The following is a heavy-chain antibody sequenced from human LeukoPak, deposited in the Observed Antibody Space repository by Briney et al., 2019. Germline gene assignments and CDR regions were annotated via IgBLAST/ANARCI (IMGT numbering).Heavy chain of an antibody. D-gene: IGHD6-13*01. CDR1: GFTFSSYA. J-gene: IGHJ4*02. CDR3: AKGKPRIAASRFQYFDY. CDR2: ISGSGGST. V-gene: IGHV3-23*01. Sequence: GGSLRLSCAASGFTFSSYAMSWVRQAPGKGREWVSAISGSGGSTYYADSVKGRFTISRDNSKNTLYLQMNSLRAEDTAVYYCAKGKPRIAASRFQYFDYWGQGTLVTVSS.